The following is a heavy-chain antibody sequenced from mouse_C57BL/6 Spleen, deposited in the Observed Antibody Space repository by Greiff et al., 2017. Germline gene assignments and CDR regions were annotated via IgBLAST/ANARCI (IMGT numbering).Heavy chain of an antibody. J-gene: IGHJ1*03. V-gene: IGHV1-15*01. CDR3: TRKMSYWYFDV. Sequence: QVQLQQSGAELVRPGASVTLSCKASGYTFTDYEMHWVKQTPVHGLEWIGAIAPETGGTAYNQTFKGKAILTADKSSSTAYMELRSLTSEDSAVYYCTRKMSYWYFDVWGTGTTVTVSS. CDR1: GYTFTDYE. CDR2: IAPETGGT.